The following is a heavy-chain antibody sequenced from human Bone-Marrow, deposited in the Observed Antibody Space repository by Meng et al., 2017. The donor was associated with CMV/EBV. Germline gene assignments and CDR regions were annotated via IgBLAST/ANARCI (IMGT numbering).Heavy chain of an antibody. CDR1: GFAFSNYA. CDR3: ATKERGGDFGR. Sequence: LSCSASGFAFSNYAMNWVRQAPGKGLEWVSVISASGDPTFYADSVRGRSTISRDNSKNILYLQMNSLRAEDTAVYYCATKERGGDFGRWGQGTLVTVSS. V-gene: IGHV3-23*01. J-gene: IGHJ4*02. CDR2: ISASGDPT. D-gene: IGHD2-21*02.